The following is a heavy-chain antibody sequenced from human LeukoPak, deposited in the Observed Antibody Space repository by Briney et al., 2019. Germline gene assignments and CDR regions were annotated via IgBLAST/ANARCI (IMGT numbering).Heavy chain of an antibody. J-gene: IGHJ4*02. CDR1: GFTFSTYW. D-gene: IGHD2-21*01. Sequence: GGSLRLPCAASGFTFSTYWMHWVRQVPGKGLVWVSRINGDGSSTSYADSVKGRLTISRDNIKNTLYLQVNSLTAEDTAVYYCTRGDYSFDYWGQGTLVTVSS. CDR3: TRGDYSFDY. CDR2: INGDGSST. V-gene: IGHV3-74*01.